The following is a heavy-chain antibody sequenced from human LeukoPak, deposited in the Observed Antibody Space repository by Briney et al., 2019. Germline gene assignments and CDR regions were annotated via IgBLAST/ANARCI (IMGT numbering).Heavy chain of an antibody. Sequence: ASVKVSCKASGYTFTSYGISWVRQAPRQGLEWMGWISAYNGNTNYAQKLQGRVTMTTDTSTSTAYMELRSLRSDDTAVYYCARYTYYYGSGVWFDPWGQGTLVTVSS. J-gene: IGHJ5*02. CDR3: ARYTYYYGSGVWFDP. D-gene: IGHD3-10*01. CDR1: GYTFTSYG. CDR2: ISAYNGNT. V-gene: IGHV1-18*01.